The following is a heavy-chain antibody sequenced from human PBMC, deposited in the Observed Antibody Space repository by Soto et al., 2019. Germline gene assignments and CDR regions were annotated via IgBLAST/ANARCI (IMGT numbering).Heavy chain of an antibody. CDR3: ARCGGYNWNYGWFDP. D-gene: IGHD1-7*01. CDR2: MNPNSSNT. Sequence: QVQLVQSGAEVKKPGASVKVSCTASGYTFTSYDINWVRQATGQGREWMGWMNPNSSNTGYAQKFQGRVTMPRNTTICKAYMELSSLGSEESAEYYFARCGGYNWNYGWFDPWGQGTLVTVSS. V-gene: IGHV1-8*01. CDR1: GYTFTSYD. J-gene: IGHJ5*02.